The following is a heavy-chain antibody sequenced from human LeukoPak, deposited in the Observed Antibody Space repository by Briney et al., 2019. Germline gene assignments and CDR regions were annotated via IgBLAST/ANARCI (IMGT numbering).Heavy chain of an antibody. J-gene: IGHJ4*02. D-gene: IGHD3-3*01. CDR1: GFTVSSNY. Sequence: QPGGSLRLSCAASGFTVSSNYMSWVRQAPGKGLEWVSVIYSGGSTYYADSVKGRFTISRDFSKNTLYLRMNSLRAEDTAIYYCARDRPWGGLNGFDYWGQGTLVTVAS. CDR2: IYSGGST. CDR3: ARDRPWGGLNGFDY. V-gene: IGHV3-53*01.